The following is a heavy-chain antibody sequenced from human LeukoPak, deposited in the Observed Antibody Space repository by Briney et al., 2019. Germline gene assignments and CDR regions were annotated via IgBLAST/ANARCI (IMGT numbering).Heavy chain of an antibody. CDR3: ARDHSNSWYPYYYYGMDV. Sequence: LSLTCTVSGGSLSSSSYYWGWIRQPPGKGLEWVSYISSSSSYTNYADSVKGRFTISRDNAKNSLYLQMNSLRAEGTAVYYCARDHSNSWYPYYYYGMDVWGQGTTVTVSS. V-gene: IGHV3-11*06. CDR1: GGSLSSSSYY. J-gene: IGHJ6*02. CDR2: ISSSSSYT. D-gene: IGHD6-13*01.